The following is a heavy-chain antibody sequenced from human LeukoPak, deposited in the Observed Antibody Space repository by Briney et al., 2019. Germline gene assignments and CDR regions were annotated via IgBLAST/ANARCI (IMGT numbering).Heavy chain of an antibody. D-gene: IGHD1-14*01. J-gene: IGHJ6*02. CDR1: GYTFTSYD. CDR2: MNPDRGNT. Sequence: GASVKVSCKASGYTFTSYDVNWVRQATGQGLEWMGWMNPDRGNTAYAQKFQGRVTMTRNTSISTAYMELSSLRSEDTAVYCCARGGPGNYYSYYGLDVWGQGTTVTVSS. V-gene: IGHV1-8*01. CDR3: ARGGPGNYYSYYGLDV.